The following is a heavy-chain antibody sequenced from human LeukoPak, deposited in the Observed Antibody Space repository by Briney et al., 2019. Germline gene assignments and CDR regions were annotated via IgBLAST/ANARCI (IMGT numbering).Heavy chain of an antibody. D-gene: IGHD6-19*01. CDR2: ISAYNGNT. CDR3: ARGAVAGGAWFDP. CDR1: GYTFTTYA. Sequence: ASVKVSCKASGYTFTTYAMNWVRQAPGQGLEWMGWISAYNGNTNYAQKLQGRVTMATDTSTSTAYMELRSLRSDDTAVYYCARGAVAGGAWFDPWGQGTLVTVSS. V-gene: IGHV1-18*01. J-gene: IGHJ5*02.